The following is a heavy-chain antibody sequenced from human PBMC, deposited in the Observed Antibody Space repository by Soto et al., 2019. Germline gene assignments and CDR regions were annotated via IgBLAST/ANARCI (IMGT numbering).Heavy chain of an antibody. CDR2: IYYSGST. D-gene: IGHD3-3*01. V-gene: IGHV4-59*01. CDR3: ARDQPYYDFWSGYYGGYYYYYGMDV. Sequence: KPSETLSLTCTVSGGSISSYYWSWIRQPPGKGLEWIGYIYYSGSTNYNPSLKSRVTISVDTSKNQFSLKLSSVTAADTAVYYCARDQPYYDFWSGYYGGYYYYYGMDVWGQGTTVTVSS. CDR1: GGSISSYY. J-gene: IGHJ6*02.